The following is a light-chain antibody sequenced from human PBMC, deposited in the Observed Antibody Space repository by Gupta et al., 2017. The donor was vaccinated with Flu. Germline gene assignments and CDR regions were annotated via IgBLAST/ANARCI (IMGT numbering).Light chain of an antibody. CDR1: QSRVYSDGNTV. Sequence: VLLGQPASISCRASQSRVYSDGNTVLHWFQQRPGQSPRRLIYLVSHRDSGVPDRFSGSGSGTAFTLKISRVEAEDVGVYFCRQGEHWRWAFGEGTKVEIK. J-gene: IGKJ4*02. CDR2: LVS. V-gene: IGKV2-30*01. CDR3: RQGEHWRWA.